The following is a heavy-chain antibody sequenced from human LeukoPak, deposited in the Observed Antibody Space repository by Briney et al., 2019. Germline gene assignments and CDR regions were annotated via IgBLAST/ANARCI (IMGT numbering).Heavy chain of an antibody. Sequence: PGGSMRLSCVASGFTCTSYWMNWVRQAPGKGLEWVSSISSSSSYIYYADSVKGRFTISRDNAKNSLYLQMNSLKTEDTAVYYCTGQSGSYGDYFYYMDVWGKGTTVTISS. CDR1: GFTCTSYW. CDR3: TGQSGSYGDYFYYMDV. J-gene: IGHJ6*03. D-gene: IGHD1-26*01. V-gene: IGHV3-21*04. CDR2: ISSSSSYI.